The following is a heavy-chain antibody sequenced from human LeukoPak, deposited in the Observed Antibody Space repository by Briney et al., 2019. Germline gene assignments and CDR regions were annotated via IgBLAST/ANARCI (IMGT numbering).Heavy chain of an antibody. CDR3: TRGWGVRGDRFDY. D-gene: IGHD3-10*01. CDR1: GFTFGDYA. V-gene: IGHV3-49*04. CDR2: IRSKAYGGTT. J-gene: IGHJ4*02. Sequence: GGSLRLSCTASGFTFGDYAMSWVRQAPGKGLEGVGFIRSKAYGGTTEYAASVKGRFTISRDDSKSIAYLQMNSLKTEDTAVYYCTRGWGVRGDRFDYWGQGTLVTVSS.